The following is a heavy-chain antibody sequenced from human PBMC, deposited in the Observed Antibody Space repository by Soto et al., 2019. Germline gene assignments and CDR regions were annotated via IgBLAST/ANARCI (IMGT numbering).Heavy chain of an antibody. V-gene: IGHV3-23*01. CDR2: ISGSGGST. Sequence: GGSLRLSCAASGFTFSSYAMSWVRQAPGKGLEWVSAISGSGGSTYYADSVKGRFTISRDNSKNTMYMQMNSLRAEDTAVYYCAKEGFCISTSCFGGGVNYQYGLDFWTQRTTDTVSS. CDR1: GFTFSSYA. J-gene: IGHJ6*01. D-gene: IGHD2-2*01. CDR3: AKEGFCISTSCFGGGVNYQYGLDF.